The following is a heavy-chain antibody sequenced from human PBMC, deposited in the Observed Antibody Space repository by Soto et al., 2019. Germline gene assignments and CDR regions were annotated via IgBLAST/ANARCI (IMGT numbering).Heavy chain of an antibody. CDR1: GGSISSGGYY. V-gene: IGHV4-31*01. CDR3: ARSTVTNYYYYGMDV. D-gene: IGHD4-4*01. CDR2: IYYSGST. J-gene: IGHJ6*02. Sequence: QVQLQESGPGLVKPSQTLSLTCTVSGGSISSGGYYWSWIRQHPGKGLEWIGYIYYSGSTYYNPSLKIPVTISVDTSKNQFSLKLSSVTAADTAVYYCARSTVTNYYYYGMDVWGQGTTVTVSS.